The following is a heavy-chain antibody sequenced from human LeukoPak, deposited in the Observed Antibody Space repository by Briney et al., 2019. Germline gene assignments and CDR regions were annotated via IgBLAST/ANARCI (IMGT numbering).Heavy chain of an antibody. CDR3: ARDWTLQQLATYYFDY. Sequence: GASVKVSCKASGYTFTSYDINWVRQATGQGLEWMGWMNPNSGNTGYAQKFQGRVTMTRDTSISTAYMELSRLRSDDTAVYYCARDWTLQQLATYYFDYWGQGTLVTVSS. CDR2: MNPNSGNT. V-gene: IGHV1-8*01. J-gene: IGHJ4*02. CDR1: GYTFTSYD. D-gene: IGHD6-13*01.